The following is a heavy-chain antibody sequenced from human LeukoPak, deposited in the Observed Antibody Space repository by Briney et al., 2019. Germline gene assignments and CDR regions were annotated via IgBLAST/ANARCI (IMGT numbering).Heavy chain of an antibody. J-gene: IGHJ4*02. D-gene: IGHD3-10*01. CDR2: ISDTGGST. V-gene: IGHV3-23*01. CDR3: ARDAPGSSHTLDY. CDR1: GFIFSNYG. Sequence: GGSLRLSCAASGFIFSNYGMNWVRQAPGKGLEWVSAISDTGGSTYYAYSMEGRFAISRDSSKSILYLQMSSLRAEDTAVYYCARDAPGSSHTLDYWGQGTLVTVSS.